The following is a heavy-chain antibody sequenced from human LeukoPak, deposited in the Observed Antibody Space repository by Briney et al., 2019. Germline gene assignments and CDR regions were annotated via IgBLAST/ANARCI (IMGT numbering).Heavy chain of an antibody. D-gene: IGHD1-1*01. Sequence: AGGSLRLTCAASGFTFSSYWMHWVRQAPGKGLVWVSRISSDGSTTNYADSVKGRFTISRDNSKNTLYLLMNSLRAEDTAVYYCARVVHGIDWYFDLWGRGTLVTVSS. V-gene: IGHV3-74*01. CDR2: ISSDGSTT. J-gene: IGHJ2*01. CDR1: GFTFSSYW. CDR3: ARVVHGIDWYFDL.